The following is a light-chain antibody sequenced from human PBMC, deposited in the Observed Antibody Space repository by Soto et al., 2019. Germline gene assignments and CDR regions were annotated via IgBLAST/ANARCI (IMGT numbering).Light chain of an antibody. CDR2: DVS. V-gene: IGLV2-14*01. J-gene: IGLJ2*01. CDR3: SSYTSSSTVV. Sequence: QSALTQPASVSGSPGQSITISCTGTSSDVGGYNYVSWYQQHPGKAPKLMIYDVSNRPSGVPNRFSGSTSGNTASLTISGLQAEDEADYYCSSYTSSSTVVFGGGTKVTVL. CDR1: SSDVGGYNY.